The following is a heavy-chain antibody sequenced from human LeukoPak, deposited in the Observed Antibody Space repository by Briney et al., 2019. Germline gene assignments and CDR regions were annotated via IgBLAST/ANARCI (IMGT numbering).Heavy chain of an antibody. D-gene: IGHD6-6*01. CDR1: GYSISSGYY. CDR3: ARWHSSSRYFDY. CDR2: IYHSGST. J-gene: IGHJ4*02. Sequence: SETLSLXCTVSGYSISSGYYWGWIRQPPGKGLAWIGSIYHSGSTYYNPSLKSRVTISVDTSKNQFSLKLSSVTAADTAVYYCARWHSSSRYFDYWGQGILVTVSS. V-gene: IGHV4-38-2*02.